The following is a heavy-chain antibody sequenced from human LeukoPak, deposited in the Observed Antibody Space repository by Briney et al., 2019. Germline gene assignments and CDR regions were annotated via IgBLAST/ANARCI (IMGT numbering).Heavy chain of an antibody. J-gene: IGHJ4*02. CDR2: INPSGGST. D-gene: IGHD6-13*01. CDR3: ARDLGFTYSSSSAY. CDR1: GYTFTSYY. V-gene: IGHV1-46*01. Sequence: ASVKVSCKASGYTFTSYYMHWVRQAPGQGLEWMGIINPSGGSTSYAQKFQGRVTMTTDTSTSTAYMELRSLRSDDTAVYYCARDLGFTYSSSSAYWGQGTLVTVSS.